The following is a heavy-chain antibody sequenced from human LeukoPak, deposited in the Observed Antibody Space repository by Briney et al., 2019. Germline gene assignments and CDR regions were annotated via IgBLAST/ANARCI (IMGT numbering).Heavy chain of an antibody. J-gene: IGHJ5*02. CDR3: ASDPSSSWYHNWFDP. Sequence: ASVKVSCKASGYTFTSYGISWVRQAPGQGLEWMGWISAYNGNTNYAQKLQGRVTMTTDTSTSTAYMELSSLRSEDTAVYYCASDPSSSWYHNWFDPWGQGTLVTVSS. D-gene: IGHD6-13*01. CDR1: GYTFTSYG. CDR2: ISAYNGNT. V-gene: IGHV1-18*01.